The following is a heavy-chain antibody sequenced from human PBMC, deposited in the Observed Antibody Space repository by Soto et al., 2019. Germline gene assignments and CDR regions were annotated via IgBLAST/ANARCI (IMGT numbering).Heavy chain of an antibody. D-gene: IGHD5-18*01. CDR3: AHSTSMVPRALDY. J-gene: IGHJ4*02. Sequence: SGPTLVNPTQTLTLTFTFSVFSLSTNGVGVGWIRQPPGEALEWLALIYWNDDKRYSPSLRSRLTITKDTSKNQVDLTMTNMDPVDTATYYCAHSTSMVPRALDYWGQGTLVTVSS. V-gene: IGHV2-5*01. CDR2: IYWNDDK. CDR1: VFSLSTNGVG.